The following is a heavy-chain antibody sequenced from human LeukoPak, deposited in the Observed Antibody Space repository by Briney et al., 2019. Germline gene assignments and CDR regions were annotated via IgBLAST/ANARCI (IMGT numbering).Heavy chain of an antibody. CDR2: ISYIGST. CDR3: ARDQTTVTKGFDI. Sequence: SETLSLTCTVSGGSISTHYWTWIRQPPGKGQERIGYISYIGSTNYNPSLKSRVTISVDTSKNRFSLRLSAVTAADTAVYYCARDQTTVTKGFDIWGQGTVVTVSS. CDR1: GGSISTHY. D-gene: IGHD4-17*01. V-gene: IGHV4-59*11. J-gene: IGHJ3*02.